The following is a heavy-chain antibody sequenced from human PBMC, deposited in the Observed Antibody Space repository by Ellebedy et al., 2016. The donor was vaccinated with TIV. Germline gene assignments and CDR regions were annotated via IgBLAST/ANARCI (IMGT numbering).Heavy chain of an antibody. Sequence: GESLKISXAASGFTFSSYGMHWVRQAPGKGLEWVAVISYDGSNKYYADSVKGRFTISRDNAKNSLYLQMNSLRAEDTAVYYCARSSGSLPDYWGQGTLVTVSS. CDR3: ARSSGSLPDY. CDR2: ISYDGSNK. J-gene: IGHJ4*02. D-gene: IGHD1-26*01. V-gene: IGHV3-30*03. CDR1: GFTFSSYG.